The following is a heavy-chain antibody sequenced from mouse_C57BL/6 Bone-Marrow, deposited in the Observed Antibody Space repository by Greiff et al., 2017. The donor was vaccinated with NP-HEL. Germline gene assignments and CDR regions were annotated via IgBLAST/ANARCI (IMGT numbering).Heavy chain of an antibody. J-gene: IGHJ1*03. Sequence: VKLMESGPGLVAPSQSLSITCTVSGFSLTSYGVHWVRQPPGKGLEWLVVIWSDGSTTYNSALKSRLSISKDNSKSQVFLKMNSLQTDDTAMYYCATGSSLYWYFDVWGTGTTVTVSS. CDR2: IWSDGST. CDR3: ATGSSLYWYFDV. CDR1: GFSLTSYG. V-gene: IGHV2-6*03. D-gene: IGHD1-1*01.